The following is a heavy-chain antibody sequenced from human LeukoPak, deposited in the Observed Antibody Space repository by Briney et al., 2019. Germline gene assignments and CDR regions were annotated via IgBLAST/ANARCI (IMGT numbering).Heavy chain of an antibody. CDR1: GFTFSSYW. J-gene: IGHJ4*02. Sequence: GGSLRLSCAASGFTFSSYWMSWVRQAPGKGLEWVANIKQDGSEKYYVDSVKGRFTISRDNAKNSLYLQMNSLRAEDTAVYYCARDYTYSSSWYGDYWGQGTLVTVSS. CDR2: IKQDGSEK. CDR3: ARDYTYSSSWYGDY. V-gene: IGHV3-7*01. D-gene: IGHD6-13*01.